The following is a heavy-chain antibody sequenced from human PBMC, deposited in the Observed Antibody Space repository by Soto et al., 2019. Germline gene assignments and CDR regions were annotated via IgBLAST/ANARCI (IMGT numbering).Heavy chain of an antibody. Sequence: GGSLRLSCAASGFRFTSSWMSWVRQAPGKGLEWVAHINRNGGQKYYVDSAKGRFTISRDNAKTSLYLQMNSLRVEDTAVFYCVTWADAADEDYFHHWGQGTLVTVSS. CDR3: VTWADAADEDYFHH. V-gene: IGHV3-7*01. D-gene: IGHD3-16*01. CDR2: INRNGGQK. J-gene: IGHJ1*01. CDR1: GFRFTSSW.